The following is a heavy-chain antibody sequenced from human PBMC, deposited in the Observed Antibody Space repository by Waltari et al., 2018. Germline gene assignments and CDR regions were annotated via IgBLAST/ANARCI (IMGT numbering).Heavy chain of an antibody. CDR1: GGSISSSSYY. CDR2: IYYSGST. CDR3: ARVRFLEWFSKGYYFDY. D-gene: IGHD3-3*01. V-gene: IGHV4-39*07. J-gene: IGHJ4*02. Sequence: QLQLQESGPGLVKPSETLSLTCTVSGGSISSSSYYWGWIRQPPGKGLEWIGSIYYSGSTYYNPSLKSRVTISVDTSKNQFSLKLSSVTAADTAVYYCARVRFLEWFSKGYYFDYWGQGTLVTVSS.